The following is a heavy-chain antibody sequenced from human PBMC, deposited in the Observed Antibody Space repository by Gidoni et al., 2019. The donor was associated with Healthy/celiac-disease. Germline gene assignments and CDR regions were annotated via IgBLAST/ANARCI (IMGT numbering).Heavy chain of an antibody. Sequence: QVQLVESGGGLVKPGGYLRLSCAASGFTCSDYYMSWIRQAPGKGLEWVSYISSSGSTIYYADSVKVRFTISRDNAKNSLYLQMNSLRADDTAVYYCARDSIIEYSSSSLDYWGQGTLVTVSS. V-gene: IGHV3-11*01. J-gene: IGHJ4*02. CDR3: ARDSIIEYSSSSLDY. CDR1: GFTCSDYY. D-gene: IGHD6-6*01. CDR2: ISSSGSTI.